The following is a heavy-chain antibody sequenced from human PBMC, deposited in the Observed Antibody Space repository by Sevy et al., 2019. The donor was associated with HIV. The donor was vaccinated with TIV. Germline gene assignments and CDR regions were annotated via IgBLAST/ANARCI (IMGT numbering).Heavy chain of an antibody. J-gene: IGHJ6*02. Sequence: GGCLRLSCAASGFTFSSYGMHWVRQAPGKGLEWVAVISYDGSNKYYADSVKGRFTISRDNSKITLYLQMNSLRAEDSAVYYCAKDRMAGYYYYGMDVWGQGTTVTVSS. CDR1: GFTFSSYG. V-gene: IGHV3-30*18. D-gene: IGHD6-19*01. CDR3: AKDRMAGYYYYGMDV. CDR2: ISYDGSNK.